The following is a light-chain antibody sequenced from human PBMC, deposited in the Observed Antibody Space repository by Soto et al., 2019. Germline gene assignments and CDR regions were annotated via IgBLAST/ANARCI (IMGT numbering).Light chain of an antibody. Sequence: QSVLTQPASVSGSPGQSITISCTGSSSDVGGYNYVSWYQQYPGKAPKLMIHEVSNRPSGVSNRFSGSKSGNTASLTISGLQPEDEGDYYCSSYASSSTFLFGGGTQLTV. CDR3: SSYASSSTFL. J-gene: IGLJ2*01. V-gene: IGLV2-14*01. CDR1: SSDVGGYNY. CDR2: EVS.